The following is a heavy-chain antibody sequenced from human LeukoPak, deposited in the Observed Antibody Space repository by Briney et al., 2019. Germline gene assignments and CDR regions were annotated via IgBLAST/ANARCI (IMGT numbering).Heavy chain of an antibody. CDR3: AKVGGFCSGGGCYEGALDI. D-gene: IGHD2-15*01. CDR1: GFTFSNYA. V-gene: IGHV3-23*01. CDR2: ITKSCGDT. J-gene: IGHJ3*02. Sequence: GRPLRLSCAASGFTFSNYAMNCVRQAAGKGLEWVSVITKSCGDTYYADSVKGRFTISRDNSKNTLYLQINSLIADDTALYYCAKVGGFCSGGGCYEGALDIWGQGTMV.